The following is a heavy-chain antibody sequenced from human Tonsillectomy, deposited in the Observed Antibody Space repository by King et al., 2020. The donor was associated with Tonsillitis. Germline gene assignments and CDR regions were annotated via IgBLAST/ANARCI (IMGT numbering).Heavy chain of an antibody. CDR1: GFTFSTYS. CDR3: VGGRRDWNDPMTSDAFDI. V-gene: IGHV3-48*01. J-gene: IGHJ3*02. Sequence: DVQLVESGGGLVQPGGSLRLSCAASGFTFSTYSMIWVRQAPGEGLEWISFISSSSDTIYYADSVKGQFTISRDDAKKSLYLQMNSLRAEDTAVYYCVGGRRDWNDPMTSDAFDIWGQGTMVTVSS. D-gene: IGHD1-1*01. CDR2: ISSSSDTI.